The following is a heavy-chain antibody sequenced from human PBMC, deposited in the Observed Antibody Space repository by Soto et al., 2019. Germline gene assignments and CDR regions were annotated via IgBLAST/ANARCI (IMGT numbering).Heavy chain of an antibody. V-gene: IGHV3-23*01. J-gene: IGHJ4*02. Sequence: GGSLRLSCAASGLTFSNYAMSWVRQAPGKGLEWVSGLSGSGESTYYADSVKGRFTISRDNSKNTLYLQMNSLRADNTAVYYCAKDHFVGPAPNYFDYWGQGTLVTVSS. CDR1: GLTFSNYA. CDR2: LSGSGEST. CDR3: AKDHFVGPAPNYFDY.